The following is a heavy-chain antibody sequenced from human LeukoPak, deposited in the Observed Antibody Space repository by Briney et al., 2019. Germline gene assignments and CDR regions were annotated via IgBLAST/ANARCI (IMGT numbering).Heavy chain of an antibody. D-gene: IGHD4-23*01. V-gene: IGHV3-21*01. CDR1: GFTFSSYS. CDR3: ASGGGQFDY. J-gene: IGHJ4*02. CDR2: ISSSSSYI. Sequence: KPGGSLRLSCAASGFTFSSYSMNWVRQAPGKGLEWVSSISSSSSYIYYAVSVKGRFTISRDNAKNSLYLQMNSLRAEDTAVYYCASGGGQFDYWGQGTLVTVSS.